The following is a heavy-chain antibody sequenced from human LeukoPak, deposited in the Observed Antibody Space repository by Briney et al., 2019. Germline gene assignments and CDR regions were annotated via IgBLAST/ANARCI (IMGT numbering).Heavy chain of an antibody. Sequence: GASVKVSCKXSGYTFTGNYMHWVRQAPRQGLEWMGRINPNSGGTNYAQKFQGRVTMTRDTSISTAYMELSRLRSDDTAVYYCARDRGQWLDLLGVCDYWGQGTLVTVSS. J-gene: IGHJ4*02. CDR1: GYTFTGNY. CDR3: ARDRGQWLDLLGVCDY. CDR2: INPNSGGT. D-gene: IGHD6-19*01. V-gene: IGHV1-2*06.